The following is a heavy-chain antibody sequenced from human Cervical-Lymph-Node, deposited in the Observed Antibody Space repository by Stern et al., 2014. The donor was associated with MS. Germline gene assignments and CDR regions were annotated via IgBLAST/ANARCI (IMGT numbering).Heavy chain of an antibody. D-gene: IGHD2-21*02. CDR1: GGSISNYY. Sequence: QVQLQESGPGLVQPSETLSLTCTVSGGSISNYYWSWIRQPPGKGLEWIGYIYYIGTINYNPSLKSRVTISVDTSKNQFSLRLSSVSVADTAVYYCARHGDTSFVYWGQGTLVTISS. V-gene: IGHV4-59*08. J-gene: IGHJ4*02. CDR3: ARHGDTSFVY. CDR2: IYYIGTI.